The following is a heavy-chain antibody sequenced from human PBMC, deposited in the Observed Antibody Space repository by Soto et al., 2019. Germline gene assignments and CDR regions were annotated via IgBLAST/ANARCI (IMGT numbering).Heavy chain of an antibody. J-gene: IGHJ4*02. CDR2: ISGSGGST. V-gene: IGHV3-23*01. CDR1: GFTFSSYA. Sequence: EVQLLESGGGLVQPGGSLRLSCAASGFTFSSYAMSWVRQAPGKGLEWVSAISGSGGSTYYADSVKGRFTISRDNSKNTLYLQMNSLRAEATAVYYCVGCGYYSQYYFDYWGQGTLVTVSS. CDR3: VGCGYYSQYYFDY. D-gene: IGHD3-22*01.